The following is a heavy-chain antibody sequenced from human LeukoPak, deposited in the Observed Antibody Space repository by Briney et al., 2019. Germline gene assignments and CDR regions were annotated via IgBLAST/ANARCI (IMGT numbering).Heavy chain of an antibody. CDR3: ARHRDFWGNLRYYFDY. CDR2: IYHSGST. D-gene: IGHD3-3*01. CDR1: GGSISGYY. J-gene: IGHJ4*02. V-gene: IGHV4-59*08. Sequence: SETLSLTCTVSGGSISGYYWSWIRQPPGKGLEWIGCIYHSGSTNYNPSLKSRVTISVGTSKNHFSLKLSSVTAAATAAYYCARHRDFWGNLRYYFDYWGQGTLVTVSS.